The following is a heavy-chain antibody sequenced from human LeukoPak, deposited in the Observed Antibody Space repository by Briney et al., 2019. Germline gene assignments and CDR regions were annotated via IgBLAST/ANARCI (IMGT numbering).Heavy chain of an antibody. J-gene: IGHJ4*02. D-gene: IGHD6-19*01. V-gene: IGHV1-46*01. CDR2: INPSGGST. CDR1: GYTFTSYY. Sequence: ASVKVSCKASGYTFTSYYMHWVRQAPGQGLDWMGIINPSGGSTSYAQKFQGRVTMTRDTSTSTVYMELSSLRSEDTAVYYCARVRSDRSGWYRGPGGYYFDYWGQGTLVTVSS. CDR3: ARVRSDRSGWYRGPGGYYFDY.